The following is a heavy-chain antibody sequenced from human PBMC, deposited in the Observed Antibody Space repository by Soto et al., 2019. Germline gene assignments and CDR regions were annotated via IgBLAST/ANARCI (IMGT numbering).Heavy chain of an antibody. D-gene: IGHD3-9*01. Sequence: GGSLRLSCAASGFNFSSYGMHWVRQAPDKGLEWMTVISYDASNKYYADSVKRRFTISRDNSNNTLYLQMNSLRAEDSAVYYCAKEVHSDILTGYYPNYYYYYGMDVWGQGTTVTVSS. CDR3: AKEVHSDILTGYYPNYYYYYGMDV. CDR2: ISYDASNK. V-gene: IGHV3-30*18. J-gene: IGHJ6*02. CDR1: GFNFSSYG.